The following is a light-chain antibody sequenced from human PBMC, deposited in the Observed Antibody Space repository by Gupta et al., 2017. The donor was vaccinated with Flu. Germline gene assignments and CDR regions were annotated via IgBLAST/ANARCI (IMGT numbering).Light chain of an antibody. CDR2: AAS. Sequence: DIQMTQSPSSVSASVGDRVTITCRASQGVSNWLAWYQQKPGKAPKLLIYAASRMNSGVPSRFSGSGSETDFTLTITSLQPEDFANYYCQKASSFPCNFGQGTKLEI. V-gene: IGKV1-12*01. CDR3: QKASSFPCN. CDR1: QGVSNW. J-gene: IGKJ2*02.